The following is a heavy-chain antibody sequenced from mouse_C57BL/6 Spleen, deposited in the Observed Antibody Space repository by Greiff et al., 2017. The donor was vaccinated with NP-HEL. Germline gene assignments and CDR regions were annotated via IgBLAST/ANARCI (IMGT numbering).Heavy chain of an antibody. Sequence: EVQLVESGGGLVKPGGSLKLSCAASGFTFSDYGMHWVRQAPEKGLEWVAYISSGSSTIYYADTVKGRFTISRDNAKNTLFLQMTSLRSEDTAMYYCATRSSAYAMDYWGQGTAVTVSS. CDR1: GFTFSDYG. D-gene: IGHD3-2*02. J-gene: IGHJ4*01. CDR3: ATRSSAYAMDY. CDR2: ISSGSSTI. V-gene: IGHV5-17*01.